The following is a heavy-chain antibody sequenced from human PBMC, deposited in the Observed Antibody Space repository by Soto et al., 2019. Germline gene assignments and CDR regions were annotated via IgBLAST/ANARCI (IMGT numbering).Heavy chain of an antibody. J-gene: IGHJ4*02. V-gene: IGHV4-59*08. CDR3: ARFEYDSSGYFDY. CDR2: IYYSGST. D-gene: IGHD3-22*01. Sequence: SETLSLTCTVSGGSISSYYWSWIRQPPGKGLEWIGYIYYSGSTNYNPSLKSRVTISVDTSKNQFSLMLSSVTAADTAVYYCARFEYDSSGYFDYWGQGTLVTVSS. CDR1: GGSISSYY.